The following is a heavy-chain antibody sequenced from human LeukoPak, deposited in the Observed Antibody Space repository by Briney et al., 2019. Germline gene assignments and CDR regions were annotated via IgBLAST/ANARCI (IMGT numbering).Heavy chain of an antibody. D-gene: IGHD2-15*01. CDR3: ARGREVVVAATLPYDY. V-gene: IGHV1-8*03. CDR1: GYTFTSYD. J-gene: IGHJ4*02. Sequence: ASVKVSCKASGYTFTSYDINWVRQATGQGLEWMGWMNPNSGNTGYAQKFQGRVTITRNTSISTAYMELSSLKSEGTAVYYCARGREVVVAATLPYDYWGQGTLVTVSS. CDR2: MNPNSGNT.